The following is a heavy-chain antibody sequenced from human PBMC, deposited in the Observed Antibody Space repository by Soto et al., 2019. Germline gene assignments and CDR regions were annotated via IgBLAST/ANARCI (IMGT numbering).Heavy chain of an antibody. Sequence: EVQLLESGGGLVQPGGSLRLSCAASGFTFSSYAMSWVRQAPGKGLEWVSAISGSGGSTYYADSVKGRFTISRDNSKNTLYLQMNSLRAEDTAVYYCAKDPPNPYYYGDWFEPWGQGTLVTVSS. CDR2: ISGSGGST. J-gene: IGHJ5*02. CDR3: AKDPPNPYYYGDWFEP. D-gene: IGHD3-10*01. CDR1: GFTFSSYA. V-gene: IGHV3-23*01.